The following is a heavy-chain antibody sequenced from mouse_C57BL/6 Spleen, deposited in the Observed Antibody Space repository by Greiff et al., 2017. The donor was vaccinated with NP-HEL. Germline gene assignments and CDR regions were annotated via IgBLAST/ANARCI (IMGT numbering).Heavy chain of an antibody. CDR3: TRGGGYGSSYPYYFDY. J-gene: IGHJ2*01. V-gene: IGHV5-9-1*02. CDR2: ISSGGDYI. Sequence: DVMLVESGEGLVKPGGSLKLSCAASGFTFSSYAMSWVRQTPEKRLEWVAYISSGGDYIYYADTVKGRFTISRDNARNTLYLQMSSLKSEDTAMYYCTRGGGYGSSYPYYFDYWGQGTTLTVSS. D-gene: IGHD1-1*01. CDR1: GFTFSSYA.